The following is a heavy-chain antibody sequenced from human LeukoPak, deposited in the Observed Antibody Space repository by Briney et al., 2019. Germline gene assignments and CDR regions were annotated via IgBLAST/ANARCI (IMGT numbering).Heavy chain of an antibody. CDR3: ARDKSSSGWYHY. Sequence: NPSETLSLTCTVSGGSISGGPYYWNWVRQHPGKGLEWIGYIYYSGSTNYNPSLKSRVTISVDTSKNQFSLKLSSVTAADTAVYYCARDKSSSGWYHYWGQGTLVTVSS. V-gene: IGHV4-61*01. J-gene: IGHJ4*02. CDR2: IYYSGST. CDR1: GGSISGGPYY. D-gene: IGHD6-19*01.